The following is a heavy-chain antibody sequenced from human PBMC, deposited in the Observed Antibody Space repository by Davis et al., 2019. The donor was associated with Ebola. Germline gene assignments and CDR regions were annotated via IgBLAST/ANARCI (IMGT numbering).Heavy chain of an antibody. J-gene: IGHJ4*02. V-gene: IGHV3-74*01. CDR2: INSDGSST. CDR1: GFTFSSYW. D-gene: IGHD2-15*01. Sequence: GESLKISCAASGFTFSSYWMHWVRQAPGKGLVWVSRINSDGSSTSYADSVKGRFTISRDNSKNTLYLQMNSLRAEDTAVYYCARPWRDLVVVVAANPHYWGQGTLVTVSS. CDR3: ARPWRDLVVVVAANPHY.